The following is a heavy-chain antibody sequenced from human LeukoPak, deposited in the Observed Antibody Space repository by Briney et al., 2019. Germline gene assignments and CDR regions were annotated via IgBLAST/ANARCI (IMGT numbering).Heavy chain of an antibody. CDR1: SVSIGSSSYY. CDR2: IYYSGST. J-gene: IGHJ4*02. V-gene: IGHV4-61*05. Sequence: SETLSLTCTVSSVSIGSSSYYWGWIRQPPGKGLEWIGYIYYSGSTNYNPSLKSRVTISVDTSKNQFSLKLSSVTAADTAVYYCARVYYYYDSSGYHFDYWGQGTLVTVSS. D-gene: IGHD3-22*01. CDR3: ARVYYYYDSSGYHFDY.